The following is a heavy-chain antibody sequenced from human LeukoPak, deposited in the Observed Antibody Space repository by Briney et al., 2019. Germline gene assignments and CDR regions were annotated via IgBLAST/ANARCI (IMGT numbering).Heavy chain of an antibody. CDR3: ARETLGPYYYYMDV. V-gene: IGHV1-69*05. J-gene: IGHJ6*03. Sequence: AASVKVSCKASGGTFSSYAISWVRQAPGQGLEWMGGIIPIFGTANYAQKFQGRVTITTDESTSTAYMELSSLRSEDTAVYYCARETLGPYYYYMDVWGKGTTVTVSS. CDR1: GGTFSSYA. CDR2: IIPIFGTA.